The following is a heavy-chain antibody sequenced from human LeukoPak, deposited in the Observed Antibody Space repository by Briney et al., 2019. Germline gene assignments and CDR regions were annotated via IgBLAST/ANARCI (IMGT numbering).Heavy chain of an antibody. V-gene: IGHV4-34*01. CDR2: INHSGSS. D-gene: IGHD1-26*01. CDR1: GGSFSGYY. J-gene: IGHJ4*02. Sequence: SETLSLTCAVYGGSFSGYYWSWIRQPPGKGLEWMGEINHSGSSNYNPSLKSRVTISVDTSKNQFSLKLSSVTAADTAVYYCARGYSGTLLEYYFDYWGQGTLVTVSS. CDR3: ARGYSGTLLEYYFDY.